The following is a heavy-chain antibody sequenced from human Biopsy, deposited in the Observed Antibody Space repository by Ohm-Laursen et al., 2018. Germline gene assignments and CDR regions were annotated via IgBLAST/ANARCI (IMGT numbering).Heavy chain of an antibody. CDR3: AADINVWNVNY. D-gene: IGHD1-1*01. CDR2: LAPENGKT. Sequence: SVKVSCKVSGYSLTELSMHCVRQAPGRGLEWMGGLAPENGKTIYAQKFQGRITMTEDTSTDTAYMELSSLRSEDTAVYYCAADINVWNVNYWGQGTQVTVSS. J-gene: IGHJ4*02. V-gene: IGHV1-24*01. CDR1: GYSLTELS.